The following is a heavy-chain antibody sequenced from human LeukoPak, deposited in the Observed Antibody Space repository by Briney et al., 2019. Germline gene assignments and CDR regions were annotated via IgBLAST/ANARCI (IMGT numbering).Heavy chain of an antibody. J-gene: IGHJ4*02. CDR1: GITVSSNY. CDR2: IYSGGST. V-gene: IGHV3-53*01. Sequence: AGGSLRLSCAASGITVSSNYMSWVRPAPGKGLEWASVIYSGGSTYYADSVKGRFTISRDNSKNTLHLQMNSLRAEDTAVYYCAREGQDSSGYKHFDYWGQGTLVTVSS. CDR3: AREGQDSSGYKHFDY. D-gene: IGHD3-22*01.